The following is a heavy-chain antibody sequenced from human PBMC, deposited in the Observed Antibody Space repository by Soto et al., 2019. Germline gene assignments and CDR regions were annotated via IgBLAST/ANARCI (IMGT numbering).Heavy chain of an antibody. CDR1: GYTFTHYY. V-gene: IGHV1-46*01. CDR3: ARDLAAGDH. D-gene: IGHD6-13*01. CDR2: INPASGST. Sequence: QVQLVQSGAEVKKPGASVKLSCRTSGYTFTHYYIHWVRQAPGQGLELLGIINPASGSTNYAQDFQVRVTLSMDTSTTTVYMDLSGLRAEDTAIFYCARDLAAGDHWGQGTLVTVSS. J-gene: IGHJ4*02.